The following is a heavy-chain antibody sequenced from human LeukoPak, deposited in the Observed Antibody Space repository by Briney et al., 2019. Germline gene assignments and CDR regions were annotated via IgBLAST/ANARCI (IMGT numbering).Heavy chain of an antibody. J-gene: IGHJ4*02. V-gene: IGHV3-23*01. CDR3: AKRFPAAGYFDY. CDR2: ISGSGGST. D-gene: IGHD6-13*01. CDR1: GSTFSSYS. Sequence: GGSLRLSCAASGSTFSSYSMNWVRQAPGKGLEWVSAISGSGGSTYYADSVKGRFTISRDNSKNTLYLQMNSLRAEDTAVYYCAKRFPAAGYFDYWGQGTLVTVSS.